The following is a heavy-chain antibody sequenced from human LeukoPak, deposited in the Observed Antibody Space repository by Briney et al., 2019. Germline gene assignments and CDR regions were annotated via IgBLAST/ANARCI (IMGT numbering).Heavy chain of an antibody. CDR3: ARDQRYSTAIYYYGMDV. CDR2: IYYSGST. Sequence: SETLSLTCAVYGGSFSGYYWSWIRQHPGKGLEWIGYIYYSGSTYYNPSLKSRVTISVDTSKNQFSLKLSSVTAADTAVYYCARDQRYSTAIYYYGMDVWGQGTTVTVSS. J-gene: IGHJ6*02. D-gene: IGHD2-21*01. V-gene: IGHV4-31*11. CDR1: GGSFSGYY.